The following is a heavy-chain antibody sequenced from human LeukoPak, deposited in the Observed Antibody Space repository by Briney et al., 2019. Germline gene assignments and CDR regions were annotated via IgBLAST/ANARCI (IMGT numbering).Heavy chain of an antibody. Sequence: GGSLRLSCAASGFTFSNYWMSWVRQAPGKGLEWVANIREDGSEKNYVDSVRGRFTISRDNAKNSLYLQMNSLRAEDTAVYYCARDIGWFGELFSWFDPWGQGTLVTVSS. J-gene: IGHJ5*02. CDR1: GFTFSNYW. V-gene: IGHV3-7*01. CDR2: IREDGSEK. CDR3: ARDIGWFGELFSWFDP. D-gene: IGHD3-10*01.